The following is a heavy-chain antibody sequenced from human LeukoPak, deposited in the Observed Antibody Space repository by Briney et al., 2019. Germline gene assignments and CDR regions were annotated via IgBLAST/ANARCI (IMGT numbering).Heavy chain of an antibody. D-gene: IGHD5-18*01. CDR2: IIPMLGIA. CDR3: ARDKVLVDTAMASFDY. J-gene: IGHJ4*02. V-gene: IGHV1-69*04. CDR1: GGTFSSYA. Sequence: GASVKVSCKACGGTFSSYAISWVRQAPGQGLEWMGRIIPMLGIANYAQKFQGRVTITADESTSTAYMELSSLRSEDTAVYYCARDKVLVDTAMASFDYWGQGTLVTVSS.